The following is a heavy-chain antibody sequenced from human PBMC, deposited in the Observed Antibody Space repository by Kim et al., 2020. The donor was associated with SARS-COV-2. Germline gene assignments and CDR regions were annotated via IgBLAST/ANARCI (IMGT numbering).Heavy chain of an antibody. CDR3: ARLGGTELQWFGDPEGDDFDV. D-gene: IGHD3-10*01. CDR1: GFSFKTYT. V-gene: IGHV3-21*01. Sequence: GGSLRLSCAASGFSFKTYTMNWVRQAPGKGLEWISSIDGGSGYVYYADSVQGRFTISRDNAKNSLYLQMHILRADDTAVYYCARLGGTELQWFGDPEGDDFDVWGQGTEVTVS. J-gene: IGHJ3*01. CDR2: IDGGSGYV.